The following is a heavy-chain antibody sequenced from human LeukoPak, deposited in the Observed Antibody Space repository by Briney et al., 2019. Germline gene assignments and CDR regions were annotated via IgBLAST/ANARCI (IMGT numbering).Heavy chain of an antibody. CDR2: MYYGGTT. CDR1: GGSISTTRHY. Sequence: SESLSLTCAVSGGSISTTRHYWGWLRQPPGMWLEWSGNMYYGGTTYYNPSLRSRVTISVDTAKNQFSLKLSSVTAADTAVYYCARVLKYSGSYYCDYWGQGTLVTVSS. CDR3: ARVLKYSGSYYCDY. D-gene: IGHD1-26*01. V-gene: IGHV4-39*01. J-gene: IGHJ4*02.